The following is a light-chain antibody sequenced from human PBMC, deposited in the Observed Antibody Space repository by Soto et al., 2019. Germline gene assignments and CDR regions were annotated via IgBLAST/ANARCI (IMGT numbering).Light chain of an antibody. V-gene: IGKV1-5*01. Sequence: DIQMTQSPSTLSASVGDRVTITCRASQSISSWLAWYQQKPGKAPKLLIYDASSLESGVPSRFSGSGSGTEFTLTISSLQPDDFATYYCQQYNCYFPWTFGQGTKVEIK. CDR2: DAS. CDR3: QQYNCYFPWT. J-gene: IGKJ1*01. CDR1: QSISSW.